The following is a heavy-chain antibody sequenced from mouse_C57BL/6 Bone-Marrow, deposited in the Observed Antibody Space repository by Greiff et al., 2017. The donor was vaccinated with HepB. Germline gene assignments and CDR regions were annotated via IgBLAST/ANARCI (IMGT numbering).Heavy chain of an antibody. Sequence: EVQLQQSGAELVKPGASVKLSCTASGFNIKDYYMHWVKQRTEQGLEWIGRIDPEDGETKYAQKFQGKATITADTSSNTAYLQLSSLTSEDTAVYYCARDGHYGSSGDWYFDVWGTGTTVTVSS. CDR3: ARDGHYGSSGDWYFDV. D-gene: IGHD1-1*01. J-gene: IGHJ1*03. CDR2: IDPEDGET. CDR1: GFNIKDYY. V-gene: IGHV14-2*01.